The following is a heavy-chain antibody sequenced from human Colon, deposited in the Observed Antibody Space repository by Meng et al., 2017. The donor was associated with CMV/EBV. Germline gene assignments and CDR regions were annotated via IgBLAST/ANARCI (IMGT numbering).Heavy chain of an antibody. V-gene: IGHV1-18*01. CDR1: GYTFTNYG. CDR3: VRESQSGSYIYLQH. D-gene: IGHD1-26*01. CDR2: ISAYTGDT. J-gene: IGHJ1*01. Sequence: QVQLLQSGAGVKKPGASVKVSCKASGYTFTNYGISWVRQAPGQGLEWMGWISAYTGDTYYAQKFQGRVTMTTDTSTSTAYMELRSLRSDDTAVYYCVRESQSGSYIYLQHWGQGTLVTVSS.